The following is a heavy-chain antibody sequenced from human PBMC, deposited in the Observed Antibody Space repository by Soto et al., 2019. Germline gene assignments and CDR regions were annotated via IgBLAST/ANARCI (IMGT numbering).Heavy chain of an antibody. CDR3: ARTGGNPGWVFGY. CDR1: GGSFNSGGYS. V-gene: IGHV4-61*08. D-gene: IGHD1-26*01. CDR2: IYHTGST. Sequence: SETLSLTCVVSGGSFNSGGYSWSWIRQPPGKGLEWIGFIYHTGSTNYNPSLKSRVTISVDTSKNQFSLKLSSVTAADTAVYYCARTGGNPGWVFGYWGQGTLVTVSS. J-gene: IGHJ4*02.